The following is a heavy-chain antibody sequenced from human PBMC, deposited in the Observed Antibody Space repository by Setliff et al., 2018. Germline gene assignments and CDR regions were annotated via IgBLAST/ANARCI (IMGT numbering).Heavy chain of an antibody. D-gene: IGHD2-15*01. CDR3: ARTCSGSGCYARLPPLHTPMALTFDY. CDR1: GFTFSSYA. CDR2: IWYDGSNK. V-gene: IGHV3-30*02. Sequence: GGSLRLSCAASGFTFSSYAMHWVRQAPGKGLEWVAFIWYDGSNKYHADSVKGRFTISRDNSKNTLYLQMNSLRPEDTAVYYCARTCSGSGCYARLPPLHTPMALTFDYWGQGILVTVSS. J-gene: IGHJ4*02.